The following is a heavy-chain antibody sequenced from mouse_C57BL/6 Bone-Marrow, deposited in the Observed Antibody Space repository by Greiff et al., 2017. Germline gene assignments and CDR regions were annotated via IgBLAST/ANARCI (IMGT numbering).Heavy chain of an antibody. J-gene: IGHJ2*01. CDR2: IRMKSDNYAT. V-gene: IGHV6-3*01. CDR3: TETYSNYDFDN. Sequence: EVQGVESGGGLVQPGGSMKLSCVASGFTFSNYWMNWVRQSPEKGLEWVAQIRMKSDNYATHDAESVKGRFSISRADYNSSVQLQMNNLRAEDTGIYYSTETYSNYDFDNGGQGTTHTVSA. CDR1: GFTFSNYW. D-gene: IGHD2-5*01.